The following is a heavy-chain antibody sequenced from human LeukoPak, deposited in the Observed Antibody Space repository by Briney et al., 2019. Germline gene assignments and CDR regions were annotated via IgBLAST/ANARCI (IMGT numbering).Heavy chain of an antibody. D-gene: IGHD3-10*01. CDR3: ARQISDYYYYYMDV. CDR2: IYYSGTT. CDR1: GGSLRSSNYY. V-gene: IGHV4-39*01. Sequence: SETLSLTCTVSGGSLRSSNYYWGWIRQPPGKGLEWIGTIYYSGTTYYNPSLESRVTISEDTSKNQFSLTLRSVTAADTAVYYCARQISDYYYYYMDVWGKGTTVTVSS. J-gene: IGHJ6*03.